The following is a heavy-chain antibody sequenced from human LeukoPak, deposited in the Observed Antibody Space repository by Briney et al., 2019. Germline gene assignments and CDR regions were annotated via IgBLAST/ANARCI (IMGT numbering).Heavy chain of an antibody. D-gene: IGHD3-22*01. CDR3: ARDQYYDSSGYQYYFDY. CDR1: GGSISSYY. V-gene: IGHV4-59*01. CDR2: IYYSGST. J-gene: IGHJ4*02. Sequence: TSETLSLTCTVSGGSISSYYWSWIRQPPGKGLEWIGYIYYSGSTNYNPSLKSRVTISVDTSKNQFSLKLSSVTAADTAVYYCARDQYYDSSGYQYYFDYWGQGTLVTVSS.